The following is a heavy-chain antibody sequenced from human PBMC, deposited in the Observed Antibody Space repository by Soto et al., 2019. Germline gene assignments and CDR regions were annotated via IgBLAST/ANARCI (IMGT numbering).Heavy chain of an antibody. Sequence: GGSLRLSCAASGFTFSSYAMHWVRQAPGKGLEWVAVISYDGSNKYYADSAKGRFTISRDNSKNTLYLQMNSLRAEDTAVYYCARDLSSSWTNFDYWGQGTLVTVSS. CDR3: ARDLSSSWTNFDY. J-gene: IGHJ4*01. V-gene: IGHV3-30-3*01. CDR2: ISYDGSNK. CDR1: GFTFSSYA. D-gene: IGHD6-13*01.